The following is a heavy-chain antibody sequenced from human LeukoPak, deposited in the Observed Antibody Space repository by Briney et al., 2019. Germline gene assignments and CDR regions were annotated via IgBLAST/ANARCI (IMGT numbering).Heavy chain of an antibody. CDR3: ARGRFYDFWSGYNQAYYFDY. Sequence: SETLSLTCADYGGSFSGYYWSWIRQPPGKGLEWVGEINHSGSTNYNPSLKSRVTISVDTSKNQFSLKLSSVTAADTAVYYCARGRFYDFWSGYNQAYYFDYWGQGTLVTVSS. D-gene: IGHD3-3*01. V-gene: IGHV4-34*01. CDR2: INHSGST. CDR1: GGSFSGYY. J-gene: IGHJ4*02.